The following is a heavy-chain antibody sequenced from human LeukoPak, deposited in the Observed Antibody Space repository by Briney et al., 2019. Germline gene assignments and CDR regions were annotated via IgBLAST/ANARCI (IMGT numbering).Heavy chain of an antibody. J-gene: IGHJ4*02. CDR1: GYSISSGYY. Sequence: SETLSLTCAVSGYSISSGYYWGWIRQPPGKGLEWIGNIYHSGSTYYNPSLKSRVTISVDTSKNQFSLKLSSVTAADTAVYYCARYITMVRGVIPFDYWGQGTLVTVSS. CDR2: IYHSGST. CDR3: ARYITMVRGVIPFDY. V-gene: IGHV4-38-2*01. D-gene: IGHD3-10*01.